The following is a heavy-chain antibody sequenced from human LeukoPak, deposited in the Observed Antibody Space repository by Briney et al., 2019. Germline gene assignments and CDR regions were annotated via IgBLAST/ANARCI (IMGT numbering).Heavy chain of an antibody. CDR3: ARRVAGSYHDAFDI. J-gene: IGHJ3*02. CDR2: IYPGDSDT. V-gene: IGHV5-51*01. CDR1: CYSFTSYW. D-gene: IGHD1-26*01. Sequence: GEALQISCTGSCYSFTSYWIGWVRQMPGKGVEWTGIIYPGDSDTRYSPSFQGQVTISADKSISTAYLQWSSLRASDTAMYYCARRVAGSYHDAFDIWGQGTMVTVSS.